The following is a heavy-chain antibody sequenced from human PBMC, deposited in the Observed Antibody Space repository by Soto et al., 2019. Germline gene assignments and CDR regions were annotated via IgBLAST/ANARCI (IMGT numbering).Heavy chain of an antibody. V-gene: IGHV3-30*09. CDR3: ARDPQRGSPDYFDY. CDR1: GFTFSSYP. D-gene: IGHD6-13*01. CDR2: IAYDGSIK. Sequence: QVQLVESGGGVVQPGTSLRLSCVASGFTFSSYPLHWVRQAPGKGLEWVAVIAYDGSIKLYADSVSGRFAISRDDSKNTLYLQMNSLRVEDTAVYYCARDPQRGSPDYFDYWGQGTLVTVSP. J-gene: IGHJ4*02.